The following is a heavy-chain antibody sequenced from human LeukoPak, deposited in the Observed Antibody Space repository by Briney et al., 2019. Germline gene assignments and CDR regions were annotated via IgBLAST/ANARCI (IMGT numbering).Heavy chain of an antibody. J-gene: IGHJ4*02. Sequence: QAGGSLRLSCTVSGFTVSSDSMSWVRQAPGKGLEWVSFIYSGGSTHYSDSVKGRFTISRDNSKNTLYLQMNSLRAEDTAVYYCARAPPYGDYDYWGQGTLVTVSS. CDR2: IYSGGST. V-gene: IGHV3-53*01. CDR3: ARAPPYGDYDY. CDR1: GFTVSSDS. D-gene: IGHD4-17*01.